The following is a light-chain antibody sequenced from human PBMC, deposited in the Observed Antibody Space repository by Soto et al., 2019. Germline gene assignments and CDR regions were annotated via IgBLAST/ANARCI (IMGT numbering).Light chain of an antibody. V-gene: IGKV1-5*01. J-gene: IGKJ5*01. CDR3: KKLNTYPFT. Sequence: DIQMTQSPSTLSASVGASVTITCRASQSISSWLAWYQQKPGKAPKLLIYAASTLQSGVPSRFSGRGSGTDFTLTISSLQPEEFATYYCKKLNTYPFTVGQGTRLEIK. CDR1: QSISSW. CDR2: AAS.